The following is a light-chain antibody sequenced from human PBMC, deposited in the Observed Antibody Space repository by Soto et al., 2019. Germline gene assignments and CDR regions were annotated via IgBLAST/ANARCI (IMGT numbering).Light chain of an antibody. Sequence: ELVLTQSPATLSVSPGESATLSCRASQGVGSTLAWYQQKPGRAPRLLIYDAYIRATGIPARFSGAGSGTAFTLTISRLQSDDFAVYYCQHYLTWPLAFGGGTRVEI. CDR3: QHYLTWPLA. V-gene: IGKV3-15*01. J-gene: IGKJ4*01. CDR1: QGVGST. CDR2: DAY.